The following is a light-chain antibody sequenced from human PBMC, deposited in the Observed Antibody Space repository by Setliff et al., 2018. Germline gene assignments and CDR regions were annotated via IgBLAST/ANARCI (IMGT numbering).Light chain of an antibody. V-gene: IGLV2-14*03. Sequence: QSVLTQPAAVSGSPGQSITISCTGTSSDVGTYNFVSWYQQHPAKAPKLLIYEVTKRPSGVSDRFSGSKSGNTASPTISGPQAEDEADYYCLSYTSKTTHALFGGGTK. J-gene: IGLJ2*01. CDR1: SSDVGTYNF. CDR2: EVT. CDR3: LSYTSKTTHAL.